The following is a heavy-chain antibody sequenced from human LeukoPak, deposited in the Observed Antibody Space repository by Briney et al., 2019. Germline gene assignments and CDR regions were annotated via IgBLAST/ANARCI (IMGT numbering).Heavy chain of an antibody. CDR3: ARDGRHYYDSSGYYDYWYFDL. Sequence: SETLSLTCTVSGGSISSGGSYWSWIRQPAGKGLEWIGRIYTSGSTNYNPSLKSRVTMSVDTSKNQFSLKLSSVTAADTAVYYCARDGRHYYDSSGYYDYWYFDLWGRGTLVTVSS. V-gene: IGHV4-61*02. D-gene: IGHD3-22*01. J-gene: IGHJ2*01. CDR1: GGSISSGGSY. CDR2: IYTSGST.